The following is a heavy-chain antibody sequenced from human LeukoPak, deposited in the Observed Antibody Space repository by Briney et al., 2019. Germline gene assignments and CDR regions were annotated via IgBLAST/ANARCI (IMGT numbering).Heavy chain of an antibody. CDR2: IIPIFGTA. CDR1: GGTFSSYA. J-gene: IGHJ6*03. V-gene: IGHV1-69*05. CDR3: ARTNTPNYYYYYMDV. Sequence: SVKVSCKASGGTFSSYAISRVRQAPGQGLEWMGGIIPIFGTANYAQKFQGRVTITTDESTSTAYMELSSLRSEDTAVYYCARTNTPNYYYYYMDVWGKGTTVTVSS.